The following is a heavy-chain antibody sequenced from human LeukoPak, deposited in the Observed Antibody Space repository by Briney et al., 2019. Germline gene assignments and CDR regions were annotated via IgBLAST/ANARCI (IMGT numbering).Heavy chain of an antibody. J-gene: IGHJ1*01. V-gene: IGHV4-34*01. CDR3: ASPRGDDSRGYYTWYFHH. Sequence: SETLSLTCAVYGGSFSGYYWSWIRQPPGKGLEWIGEINHSGSTNYNPSLKSRVTISVDTSKNQFSLKLSSVTAADTAVYFCASPRGDDSRGYYTWYFHHWGQGILVTVSS. CDR2: INHSGST. D-gene: IGHD3-22*01. CDR1: GGSFSGYY.